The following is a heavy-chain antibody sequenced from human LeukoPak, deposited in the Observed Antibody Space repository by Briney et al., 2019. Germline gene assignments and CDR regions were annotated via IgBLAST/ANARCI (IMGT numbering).Heavy chain of an antibody. J-gene: IGHJ4*02. CDR3: ARGGTAYSSGYSCDY. CDR1: GGSISSGSYY. CDR2: IYFNGNT. V-gene: IGHV4-61*02. Sequence: SETLSLTCTVSGGSISSGSYYWSWIRQPAGKGLEWIGRIYFNGNTNYNPSLKSRVTMSLDTSKNQISLNLTSVTAADTAVYYCARGGTAYSSGYSCDYWGQGTLVTVSS. D-gene: IGHD5-18*01.